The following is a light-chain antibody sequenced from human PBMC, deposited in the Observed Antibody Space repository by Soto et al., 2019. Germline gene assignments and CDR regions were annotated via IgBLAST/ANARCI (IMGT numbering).Light chain of an antibody. V-gene: IGKV3-20*01. CDR1: QSVSNNY. Sequence: ETVLTHSPFPPSLSPRERPTIYCMDSQSVSNNYLAWYQQKPGQAPRLLIYGASNRATGIPDRFSGSGSGTDFTLTISRLEPEDFAVYYCQQYGSSGTFGKGTKVDIK. J-gene: IGKJ1*01. CDR2: GAS. CDR3: QQYGSSGT.